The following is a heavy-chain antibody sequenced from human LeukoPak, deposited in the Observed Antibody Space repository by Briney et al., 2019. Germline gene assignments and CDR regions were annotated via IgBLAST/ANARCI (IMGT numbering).Heavy chain of an antibody. CDR1: GGSISSSSYY. V-gene: IGHV4-39*07. CDR2: IYYSGST. J-gene: IGHJ2*01. Sequence: SETLSLTCTVSGGSISSSSYYWGWIRQPPGKGLEWIGSIYYSGSTYYNPSLKSRVTISVDTSKNQFSLKLSSVTVADTAVYYCARDPGLWFGELLPHYFDLWGRGTLVTVSS. CDR3: ARDPGLWFGELLPHYFDL. D-gene: IGHD3-10*01.